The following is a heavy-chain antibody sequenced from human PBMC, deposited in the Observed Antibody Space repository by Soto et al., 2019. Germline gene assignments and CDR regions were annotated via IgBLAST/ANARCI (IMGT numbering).Heavy chain of an antibody. CDR3: ARERAGSTYYFDY. CDR1: GYTFTSYA. D-gene: IGHD3-10*01. CDR2: INAGNGNT. V-gene: IGHV1-3*01. J-gene: IGHJ4*02. Sequence: GPSVKVSCKASGYTFTSYAMHWVRQAPGQGLEWMGWINAGNGNTKYSQKFQGRVTITRDTSASTAYMELSSLRSEDTAVYYCARERAGSTYYFDYWGQGTLVTVSS.